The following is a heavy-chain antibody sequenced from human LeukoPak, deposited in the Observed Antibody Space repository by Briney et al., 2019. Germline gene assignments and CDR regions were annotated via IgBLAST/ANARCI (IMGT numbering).Heavy chain of an antibody. CDR2: IKQDGSEK. CDR1: GFIFSDYY. V-gene: IGHV3-7*01. J-gene: IGHJ4*02. Sequence: GGSLRLSCAASGFIFSDYYMSWIRQAPGKGLEWVANIKQDGSEKDYVDSVKGRFTISRDNAKNSLYLQVNNLRAEDTAVYYCAREFYSNYNYYFDYWGQGTLVTVSS. CDR3: AREFYSNYNYYFDY. D-gene: IGHD4-11*01.